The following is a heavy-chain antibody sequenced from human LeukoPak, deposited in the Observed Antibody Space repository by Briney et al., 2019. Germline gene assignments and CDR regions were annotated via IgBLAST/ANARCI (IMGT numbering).Heavy chain of an antibody. Sequence: GGSLRLSCAASGFTFSSYGMHWVRQAPGKGLEWVAFIRYDGSNKYYADSVKGRFTISRDNPKNTLYLQMNSLRAEDTAVYYCAKSAAIAHHYYYYMDVWGKGTTVTVS. CDR2: IRYDGSNK. CDR3: AKSAAIAHHYYYYMDV. CDR1: GFTFSSYG. J-gene: IGHJ6*03. V-gene: IGHV3-30*02. D-gene: IGHD2-2*02.